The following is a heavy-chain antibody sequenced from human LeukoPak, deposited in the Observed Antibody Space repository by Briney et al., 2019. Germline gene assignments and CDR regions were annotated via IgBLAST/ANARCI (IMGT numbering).Heavy chain of an antibody. J-gene: IGHJ3*02. Sequence: ASVSVSCRASGYTFTIYGISWVRQAPGQGLEWMGWISAYNGNTNYAQKLQGRVTMTTDTSTSTAYMELRSLRSDDTAVYYCARDGIQLWLKAADAFDIWGQGTMVTVSS. CDR2: ISAYNGNT. V-gene: IGHV1-18*01. CDR1: GYTFTIYG. CDR3: ARDGIQLWLKAADAFDI. D-gene: IGHD5-18*01.